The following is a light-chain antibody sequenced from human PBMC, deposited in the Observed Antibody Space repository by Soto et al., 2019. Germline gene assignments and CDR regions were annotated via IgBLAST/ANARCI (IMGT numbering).Light chain of an antibody. CDR3: QQRSDWPRT. CDR1: ESVTSF. V-gene: IGKV3-11*01. J-gene: IGKJ1*01. CDR2: DAS. Sequence: EIVLTQSPATLSLSPGERATLSCRASESVTSFLAWYQQKPGQAPRLLIYDASNRATGISARFNGSGSGTDFTLTISSLEPEDFAVYYCQQRSDWPRTFGQGTKVESK.